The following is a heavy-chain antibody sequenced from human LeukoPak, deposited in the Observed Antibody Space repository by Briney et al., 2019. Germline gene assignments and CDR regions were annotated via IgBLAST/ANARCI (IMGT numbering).Heavy chain of an antibody. D-gene: IGHD6-13*01. V-gene: IGHV1-46*01. CDR3: ARETRSLVIGAAAGPWNY. J-gene: IGHJ4*02. CDR2: INPSGVTT. CDR1: GYTFSSYY. Sequence: ASVKVSCKASGYTFSSYYMHWVRQAPGQGLEWMGIINPSGVTTSYAQKFQDRVTMTRDTSTSTVYMELSSLRSEDTAVYYCARETRSLVIGAAAGPWNYWGQGTLVTVSS.